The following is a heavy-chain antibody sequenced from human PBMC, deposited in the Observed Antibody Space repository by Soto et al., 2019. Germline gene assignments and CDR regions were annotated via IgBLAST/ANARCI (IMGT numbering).Heavy chain of an antibody. V-gene: IGHV3-48*02. J-gene: IGHJ6*02. CDR3: ARDGDRGYDMDV. CDR1: GFTFSTYN. CDR2: ITNTGETI. Sequence: EVQMVESGGGLVQPGGSLRLSCAGSGFTFSTYNMDWVRQAPGKGLEGISYITNTGETIYYADSVRGRFTISRDNAKNALFLQMNSLRDEDTAVYYCARDGDRGYDMDVWGQGTTVTVFS.